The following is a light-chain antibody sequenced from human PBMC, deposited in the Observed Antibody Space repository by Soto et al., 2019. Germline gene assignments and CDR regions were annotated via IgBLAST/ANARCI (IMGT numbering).Light chain of an antibody. J-gene: IGKJ2*01. Sequence: EIVMTQSPATLSVSPGERVTLSCWASQSVNSNLAWYQHKPGQAPRLLIYGASTRATGIPARFSGSGSGTEFPPSISSLQSEDFALYNCQQYNHWPTRGAFGQGTKLEIK. CDR3: QQYNHWPTRGA. V-gene: IGKV3-15*01. CDR2: GAS. CDR1: QSVNSN.